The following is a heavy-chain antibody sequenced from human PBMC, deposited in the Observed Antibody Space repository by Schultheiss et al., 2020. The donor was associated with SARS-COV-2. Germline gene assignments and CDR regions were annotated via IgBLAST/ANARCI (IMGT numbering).Heavy chain of an antibody. V-gene: IGHV3-64*01. J-gene: IGHJ3*02. CDR3: ANHVVPAASRAPRRAFDI. CDR1: GFTFSSYA. Sequence: GGSLRLSCAASGFTFSSYAMHWVRQAPGKGLEYVSAISSNGGSTYYANSVKGRFTISRDNSKNTLYLQMGSLRAEDMAVYYCANHVVPAASRAPRRAFDIWGQGTMVTVSS. D-gene: IGHD2-2*01. CDR2: ISSNGGST.